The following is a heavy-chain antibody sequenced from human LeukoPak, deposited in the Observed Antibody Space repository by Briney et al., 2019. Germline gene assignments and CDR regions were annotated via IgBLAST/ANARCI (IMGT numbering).Heavy chain of an antibody. D-gene: IGHD2-2*01. CDR2: ISSGSSHI. Sequence: NPGGSLRLSCAASGFTFNDCSMNWVRQAPGKGLEWVSSISSGSSHIYYADSVKGRFTISRDNAKNSLYLQMNSLRAEDTAVYYCARKVCSSWQTSVGLDYWGQGTLVTVSS. J-gene: IGHJ4*02. CDR3: ARKVCSSWQTSVGLDY. V-gene: IGHV3-21*01. CDR1: GFTFNDCS.